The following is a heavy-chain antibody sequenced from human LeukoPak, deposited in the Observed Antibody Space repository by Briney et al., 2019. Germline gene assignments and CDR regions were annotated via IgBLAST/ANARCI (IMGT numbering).Heavy chain of an antibody. CDR2: ISGSGGST. Sequence: GGSLRLSWAASGFTFSNSAMSWVRQAPGKGLEWVSTISGSGGSTYYADSVKGRFTISRDNSKSTLYLQINSLRAEDTAVYYCAKSGYNRFDYWGQGTLVTVSS. D-gene: IGHD5-24*01. CDR3: AKSGYNRFDY. V-gene: IGHV3-23*01. CDR1: GFTFSNSA. J-gene: IGHJ4*02.